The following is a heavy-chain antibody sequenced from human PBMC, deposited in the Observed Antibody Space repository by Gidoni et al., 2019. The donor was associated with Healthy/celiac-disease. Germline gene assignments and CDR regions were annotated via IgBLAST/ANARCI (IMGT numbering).Heavy chain of an antibody. CDR1: GFTFSSYA. J-gene: IGHJ6*02. CDR3: ARRTGYSSGWYGTRNYYYGMDV. D-gene: IGHD6-19*01. Sequence: EVQLLESGGGLVQPGGSLRLSCAASGFTFSSYAMSWVRQAPGKGLEWVSAISGSGGSTYYADSVKGRFTISRDNSKNTLYLQMNSLRAEDTAVYYCARRTGYSSGWYGTRNYYYGMDVWGQGTTVTVSS. CDR2: ISGSGGST. V-gene: IGHV3-23*01.